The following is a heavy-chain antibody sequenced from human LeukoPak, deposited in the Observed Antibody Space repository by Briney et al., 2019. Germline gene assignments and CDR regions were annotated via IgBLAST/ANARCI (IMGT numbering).Heavy chain of an antibody. D-gene: IGHD1-26*01. CDR1: GYTFTSYG. Sequence: ASVKVSCKASGYTFTSYGISWVRQAPGHGLEWMGWISAYNGNTNYAQKLQGRVTMTTDTSPSTAYMELRSLRSDDTAGYYFAGQSSAGGWDFDYWGQGTLVTVSS. J-gene: IGHJ4*02. CDR3: AGQSSAGGWDFDY. V-gene: IGHV1-18*01. CDR2: ISAYNGNT.